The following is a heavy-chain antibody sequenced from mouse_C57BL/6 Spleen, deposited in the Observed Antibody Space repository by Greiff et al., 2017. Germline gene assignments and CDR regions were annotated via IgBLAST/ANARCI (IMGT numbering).Heavy chain of an antibody. V-gene: IGHV1-18*01. CDR3: ARLTLEGFAY. CDR2: INPNNGGT. CDR1: GYTFTDYN. Sequence: VQLQQSGPELVKPGASVKIPCKASGYTFTDYNMDWVKQSHGKSLEWIGDINPNNGGTIYNQKFKGKATLTVDKSSSTAYMELRNLTSEDTAVYYCARLTLEGFAYWGQGTLVTVSA. J-gene: IGHJ3*01.